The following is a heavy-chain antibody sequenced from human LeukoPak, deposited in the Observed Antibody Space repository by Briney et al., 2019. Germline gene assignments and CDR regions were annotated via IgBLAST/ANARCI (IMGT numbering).Heavy chain of an antibody. Sequence: GGSLRLSCAASGITVSTNYMSWVRQAPGKGLEWVSIIYRGGNTYYADSVKGRFTTSRHNSTNSVYLEMNTLGAEDTAVYYCAKVSGRIQIWPQPFGDGMDVWGQGTTVTVSS. V-gene: IGHV3-53*01. CDR2: IYRGGNT. CDR3: AKVSGRIQIWPQPFGDGMDV. CDR1: GITVSTNY. J-gene: IGHJ6*02. D-gene: IGHD3-10*01.